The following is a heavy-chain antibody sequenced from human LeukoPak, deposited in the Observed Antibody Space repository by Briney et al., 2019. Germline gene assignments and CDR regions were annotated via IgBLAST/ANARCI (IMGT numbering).Heavy chain of an antibody. CDR1: GFTFSSYA. Sequence: PGGSLRLSCAASGFTFSSYAMSWVRQAPGKGPEWVSAISGSGGSTYYADSVKGRFTISRDNSKNTLYLQMNSLRAEDTAVYYCASRKATVTTPLDYWGQGTLVTVSS. CDR3: ASRKATVTTPLDY. V-gene: IGHV3-23*01. D-gene: IGHD4-17*01. CDR2: ISGSGGST. J-gene: IGHJ4*02.